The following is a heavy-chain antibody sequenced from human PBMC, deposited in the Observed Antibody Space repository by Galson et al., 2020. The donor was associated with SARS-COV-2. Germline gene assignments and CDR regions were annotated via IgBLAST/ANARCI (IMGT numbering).Heavy chain of an antibody. J-gene: IGHJ6*02. CDR2: IYHILGTT. V-gene: IGHV4-59*08. Sequence: SETLSLTCSVSDGLIDSYYWSWIRTVPGKGLEWIGYIYHILGTTRYNPSLESRVTISLDKSRSQFFLNLTSVTAADTASYFCARHQDGRYTTYSLYSYGLDVWGPGTTVTVS. D-gene: IGHD5-18*01. CDR3: ARHQDGRYTTYSLYSYGLDV. CDR1: DGLIDSYY.